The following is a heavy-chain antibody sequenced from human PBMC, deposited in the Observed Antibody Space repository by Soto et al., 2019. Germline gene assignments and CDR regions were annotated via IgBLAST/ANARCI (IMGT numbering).Heavy chain of an antibody. CDR3: ARGSCGGDCPLDY. Sequence: QGQLVQSGAEVKKPGSSVKVSCKASGGTFSRYAISWVRQAPGQGLEWMGGSIPNFGTVNYSQKFQGRVTIIADESTSTAYMELSSLRSEDTAVYYCARGSCGGDCPLDYWGQGTLVTVSS. V-gene: IGHV1-69*01. CDR2: SIPNFGTV. J-gene: IGHJ4*02. D-gene: IGHD2-21*02. CDR1: GGTFSRYA.